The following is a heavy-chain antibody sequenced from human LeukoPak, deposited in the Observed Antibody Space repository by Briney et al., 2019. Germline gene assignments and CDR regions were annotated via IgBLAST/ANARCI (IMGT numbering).Heavy chain of an antibody. D-gene: IGHD3-16*02. CDR3: ARHGVMITFGGIIAPNWFDP. Sequence: PSETLSLTCAVYGGSFSGYYWSWIRQPPGKGLEWIGEINHSGSTNYNPSLKSRVTISVDTSKNQFSLKPSSVTAADTAVYYCARHGVMITFGGIIAPNWFDPWGQGTLVTVSS. CDR2: INHSGST. J-gene: IGHJ5*02. V-gene: IGHV4-34*01. CDR1: GGSFSGYY.